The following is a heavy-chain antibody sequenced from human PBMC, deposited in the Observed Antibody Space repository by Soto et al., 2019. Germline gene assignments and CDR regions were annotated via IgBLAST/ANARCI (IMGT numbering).Heavy chain of an antibody. CDR2: IIPIFGTA. D-gene: IGHD2-15*01. Sequence: SVKVSCKASGGTFSSYAISWVRQAPGQGLEWMGGIIPIFGTANYAQKFQGRVTITADESTSTAYMELSSLRSEDTAVYYCARALGFGPPLLGYCSGGSCYGAFDIWGQGTMVTVSS. V-gene: IGHV1-69*13. CDR3: ARALGFGPPLLGYCSGGSCYGAFDI. J-gene: IGHJ3*02. CDR1: GGTFSSYA.